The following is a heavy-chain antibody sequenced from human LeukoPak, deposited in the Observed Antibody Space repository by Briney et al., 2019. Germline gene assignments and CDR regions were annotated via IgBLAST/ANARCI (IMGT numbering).Heavy chain of an antibody. CDR3: ARGPFDY. CDR2: IYYSGST. Sequence: SETLSLTCTVSGGSISSYYWSWIRQPPGKGLEWIGYIYYSGSTNYNPSLKSRVTISVDTSKNQFSLKLSSVTAADTAVYYCARGPFDYWGQGTLVTVPS. J-gene: IGHJ4*02. V-gene: IGHV4-59*01. CDR1: GGSISSYY.